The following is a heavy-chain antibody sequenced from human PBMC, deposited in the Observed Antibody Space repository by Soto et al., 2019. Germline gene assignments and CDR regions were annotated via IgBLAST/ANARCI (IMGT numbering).Heavy chain of an antibody. D-gene: IGHD6-19*01. J-gene: IGHJ4*02. V-gene: IGHV3-33*01. CDR3: ARDKVAVTGPFDY. Sequence: GGSLRLSCAASGFTFSSYGLHWVRQAPGKGLEWVAVVWYDGSKKYYTDSVKGRFTISRDNSKSTLYLQMNSLRAEDTAVYYCARDKVAVTGPFDYWGQGTLVIVSS. CDR1: GFTFSSYG. CDR2: VWYDGSKK.